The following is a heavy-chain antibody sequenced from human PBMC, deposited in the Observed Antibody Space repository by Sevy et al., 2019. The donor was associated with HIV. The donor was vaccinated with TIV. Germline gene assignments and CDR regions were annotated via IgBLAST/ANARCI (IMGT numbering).Heavy chain of an antibody. CDR3: ARALYQMKNDFWSGYYDLYYYYGMDV. D-gene: IGHD3-3*01. CDR2: IKQDGSEK. CDR1: GFTFSSYW. J-gene: IGHJ6*02. V-gene: IGHV3-7*01. Sequence: GGSLRLSCAASGFTFSSYWMSWVRQAPGKGLEWVANIKQDGSEKYYVDSVKGRFTISRDNAKNSLYLQMNSLRAEDTAVYYFARALYQMKNDFWSGYYDLYYYYGMDVWGQGTTVTVSS.